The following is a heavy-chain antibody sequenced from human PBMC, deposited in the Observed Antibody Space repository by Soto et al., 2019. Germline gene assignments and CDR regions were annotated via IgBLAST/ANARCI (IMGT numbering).Heavy chain of an antibody. CDR2: INHSGST. CDR3: ARGAWRDYYYMDV. Sequence: SETLSLTCAVYGGSFSGYYWSWIRQPPGKGLEWIGEINHSGSTNYNPSLKSRVTISVDTSKNQFSLKLSSVTAADTAVYYCARGAWRDYYYMDVWGKGTTATVSS. CDR1: GGSFSGYY. V-gene: IGHV4-34*01. J-gene: IGHJ6*03.